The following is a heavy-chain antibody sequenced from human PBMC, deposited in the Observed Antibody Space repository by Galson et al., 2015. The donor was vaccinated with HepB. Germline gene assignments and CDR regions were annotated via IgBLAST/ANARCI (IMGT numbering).Heavy chain of an antibody. Sequence: SLRLSCAASGFTVSSNYMSWVRQAPGKGLEWVSVIYSGGSTYCADSVKGRFTISRDNSKNTLYLQMNSLRAEDTAVYYCARINYYDSTTPFDYWGQGTLVTVSS. CDR3: ARINYYDSTTPFDY. CDR1: GFTVSSNY. D-gene: IGHD3-22*01. CDR2: IYSGGST. J-gene: IGHJ4*02. V-gene: IGHV3-53*01.